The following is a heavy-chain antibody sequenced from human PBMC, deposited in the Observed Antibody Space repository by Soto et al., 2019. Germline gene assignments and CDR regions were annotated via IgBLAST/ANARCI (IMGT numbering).Heavy chain of an antibody. Sequence: GESLKISCKGSGYSFTSYWISWVRQMPGKGLEWMGIIYPGDSDTRYSPSFQGQVTISADKSISTAYLQWSSLKASDTAMYYCARHGSTSFSFPQSDYYYYYGMDVWGQGTTVTVSS. CDR1: GYSFTSYW. V-gene: IGHV5-51*01. CDR2: IYPGDSDT. D-gene: IGHD2-2*01. J-gene: IGHJ6*02. CDR3: ARHGSTSFSFPQSDYYYYYGMDV.